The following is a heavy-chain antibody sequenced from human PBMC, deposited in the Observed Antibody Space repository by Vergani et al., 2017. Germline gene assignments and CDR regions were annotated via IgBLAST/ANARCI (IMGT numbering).Heavy chain of an antibody. J-gene: IGHJ4*02. CDR2: IYHSGST. CDR1: GGSVSSGSYY. CDR3: ARGSGPYXFDY. V-gene: IGHV4-61*10. Sequence: QVQLQESGPGLVKPPETLSLTCTVSGGSVSSGSYYWSWIRQPAGKGLEWVGYIYHSGSTSYNPSLKSRVTISVDTSKNQFSLKLSSVTAADTAVYYCARGSGPYXFDYWGRGILVAVSS.